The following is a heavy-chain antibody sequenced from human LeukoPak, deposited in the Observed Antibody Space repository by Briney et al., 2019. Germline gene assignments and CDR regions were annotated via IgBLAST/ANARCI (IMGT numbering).Heavy chain of an antibody. V-gene: IGHV1-2*02. CDR3: ARSPIFGVVIWVHMDV. J-gene: IGHJ6*02. CDR1: GYTFTAYY. D-gene: IGHD3-3*01. CDR2: INPNSGGT. Sequence: ASVKVSCKASGYTFTAYYMHWVRQAPGQGLEWMGWINPNSGGTNTSQKFQDRVTLTRDTSINTAYMELSSLRSDDTAVYYCARSPIFGVVIWVHMDVWGQGTTVTVSS.